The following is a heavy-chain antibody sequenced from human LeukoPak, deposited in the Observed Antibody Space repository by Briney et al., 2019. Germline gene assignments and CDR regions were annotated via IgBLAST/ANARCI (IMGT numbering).Heavy chain of an antibody. CDR1: GFTFNSYS. CDR2: ISTSSKTI. J-gene: IGHJ4*02. D-gene: IGHD4-17*01. CDR3: ARDNYGDYVELFDY. Sequence: PGRSLRLSCAASGFTFNSYSMNWVRQTPRKGLEWVSYISTSSKTIYYEDSVRGRFTISRDNAKNSLYLQMNSLRDEDTAVYYCARDNYGDYVELFDYWGQGTLVTVSS. V-gene: IGHV3-48*02.